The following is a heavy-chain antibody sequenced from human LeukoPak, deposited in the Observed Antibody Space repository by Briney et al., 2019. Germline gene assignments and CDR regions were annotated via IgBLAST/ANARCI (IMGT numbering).Heavy chain of an antibody. CDR1: GYTFTSYA. Sequence: ASVKVSCKASGYTFTSYAMHWVRQAPGQRLEWMGWIDAGNGNTKYSQKFQGRGTITRDTSASTAYMELSIQRSEATAVYYCARGRMWQQLPDYWGQGTLVTVSS. CDR2: IDAGNGNT. J-gene: IGHJ4*02. D-gene: IGHD6-13*01. CDR3: ARGRMWQQLPDY. V-gene: IGHV1-3*01.